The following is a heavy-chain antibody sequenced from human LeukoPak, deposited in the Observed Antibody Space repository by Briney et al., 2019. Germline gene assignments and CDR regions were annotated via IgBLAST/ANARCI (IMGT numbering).Heavy chain of an antibody. Sequence: SETLSLTCAVYGGSFSGYYWSWIRQPPGKGLEWIGETNHSGSTNYNPSLKSRVTISVDTSKNQFSLKLSSVTAADTAVYYCARRRRIQLYGNWFDPGAREPWSPSPQ. J-gene: IGHJ5*02. CDR3: ARRRRIQLYGNWFDP. D-gene: IGHD5-18*01. V-gene: IGHV4-34*01. CDR2: TNHSGST. CDR1: GGSFSGYY.